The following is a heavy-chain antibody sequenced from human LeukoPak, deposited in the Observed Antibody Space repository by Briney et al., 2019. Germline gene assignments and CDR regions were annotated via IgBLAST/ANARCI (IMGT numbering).Heavy chain of an antibody. CDR1: GGSFSGYY. D-gene: IGHD1-26*01. CDR3: ARTTSGRSTYYFDY. Sequence: SETLSLTCAVYGGSFSGYYWSWIRQPPGKGLEWIGEINHSGSTNYNPSLKSRVTISVDTSKNQFSLKLSSVTAADTAVYYCARTTSGRSTYYFDYWGQGTLVTVSS. CDR2: INHSGST. J-gene: IGHJ4*02. V-gene: IGHV4-34*01.